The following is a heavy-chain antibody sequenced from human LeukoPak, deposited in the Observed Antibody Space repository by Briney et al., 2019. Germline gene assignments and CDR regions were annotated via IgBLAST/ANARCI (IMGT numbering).Heavy chain of an antibody. D-gene: IGHD2-21*02. CDR2: VYTTEDA. Sequence: PSETLSLTCTVSGGSISSYYWSWIRQPAGKGLEWIGRVYTTEDAKYNPSLESRVSMSLDMSKNHFSLKLSSVTAADTAVYYCARYGDPTYYFDFWGQGTLVTVSS. J-gene: IGHJ4*02. CDR3: ARYGDPTYYFDF. CDR1: GGSISSYY. V-gene: IGHV4-4*07.